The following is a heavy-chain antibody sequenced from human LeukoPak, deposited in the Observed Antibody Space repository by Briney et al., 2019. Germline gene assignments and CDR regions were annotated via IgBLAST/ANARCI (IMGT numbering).Heavy chain of an antibody. CDR2: ITDSGSGSIT. Sequence: PGGSLRLSYAASGISLSRHEMNWVRQAPGKGLEWVSYITDSGSGSITRYADSVKGRFTISRDNDKTSLFLQMNSLRAEDKAVYYCARARRFYTSGSYSDALDIWGQGTLVTVSS. CDR1: GISLSRHE. V-gene: IGHV3-48*03. J-gene: IGHJ3*02. CDR3: ARARRFYTSGSYSDALDI. D-gene: IGHD3-10*01.